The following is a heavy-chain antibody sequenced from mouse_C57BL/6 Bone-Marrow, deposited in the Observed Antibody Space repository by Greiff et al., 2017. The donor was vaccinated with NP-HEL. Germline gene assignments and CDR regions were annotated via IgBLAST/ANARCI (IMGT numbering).Heavy chain of an antibody. V-gene: IGHV1-22*01. CDR1: GYTFTDYN. CDR3: ALYYYGSSYYYAMDY. J-gene: IGHJ4*01. CDR2: INPNNGGT. Sequence: VQLKESGPELVKPGASVKMSCKASGYTFTDYNMHWVKQSHGKSLEWIGYINPNNGGTSYNQKFKGKATLTVNKSSSTAYMELRSLTSEDSAVYYCALYYYGSSYYYAMDYWGQGTSVTVSS. D-gene: IGHD1-1*01.